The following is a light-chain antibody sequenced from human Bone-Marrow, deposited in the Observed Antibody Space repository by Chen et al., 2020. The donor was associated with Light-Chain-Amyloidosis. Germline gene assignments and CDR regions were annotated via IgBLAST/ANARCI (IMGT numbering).Light chain of an antibody. CDR3: QQYGNSPCT. CDR1: QSVSSTY. V-gene: IGKV3-20*01. CDR2: GAS. Sequence: DIVSTQAPGTLLLSPGERATLSCRASQSVSSTYLAWYQQKPGQAPRLLIYGASSRATGIPDRFSGSGSGTDFTLTISRLEPEDFAVYNCQQYGNSPCTFGQGTKVEIK. J-gene: IGKJ1*01.